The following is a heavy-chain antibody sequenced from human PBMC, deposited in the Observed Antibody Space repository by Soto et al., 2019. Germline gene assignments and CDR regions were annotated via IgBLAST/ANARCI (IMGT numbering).Heavy chain of an antibody. D-gene: IGHD2-21*02. Sequence: VQRVHSGAEVKKTGSSVQVSCKASGGTFISYAISWVRHGPGHGLEWMGGIITILGPANYAQKFQGRVTITADLSPRTAYMELSSLRSGETAVYYCARKTLAYCGGDCYSVIHDYVIDVWCHGTTVTVAS. CDR2: IITILGPA. CDR1: GGTFISYA. CDR3: ARKTLAYCGGDCYSVIHDYVIDV. V-gene: IGHV1-69*01. J-gene: IGHJ6*02.